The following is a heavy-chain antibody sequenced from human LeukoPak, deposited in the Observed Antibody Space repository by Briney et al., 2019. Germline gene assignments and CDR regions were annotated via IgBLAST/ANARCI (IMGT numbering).Heavy chain of an antibody. CDR1: GFTFSKYW. J-gene: IGHJ4*02. V-gene: IGHV3-74*01. D-gene: IGHD6-19*01. CDR2: IKTDGTVT. Sequence: GGSLRLSCAASGFTFSKYWMLWVRQAPGMGLESVSRIKTDGTVTPYADSVKGRFTVTRDNADNTMFLQMNSVRDEGAAVYYCATKQWLAPPPDSWGQGTPVTVSS. CDR3: ATKQWLAPPPDS.